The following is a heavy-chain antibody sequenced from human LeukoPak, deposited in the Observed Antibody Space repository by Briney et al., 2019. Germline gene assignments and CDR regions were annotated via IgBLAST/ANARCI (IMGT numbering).Heavy chain of an antibody. CDR3: ARSADDSGWYYFDY. Sequence: SETLSLTCTVSGGSISSYYWSWIRQPPGKGLEWIGYIYYSGSTNYNPSLKSRVTISVDTSKNQFSLKLSSVTAADTAVYYCARSADDSGWYYFDYWGQGSLVTVSS. CDR1: GGSISSYY. V-gene: IGHV4-59*01. CDR2: IYYSGST. D-gene: IGHD6-19*01. J-gene: IGHJ4*02.